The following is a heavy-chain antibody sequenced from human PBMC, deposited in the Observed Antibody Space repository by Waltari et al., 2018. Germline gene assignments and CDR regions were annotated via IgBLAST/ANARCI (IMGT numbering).Heavy chain of an antibody. J-gene: IGHJ5*02. CDR2: IYYTGST. Sequence: QVQLQESGPGLVKPSETLSLTCTVSGGSISGYYWSWIRQSPGKGLEWICHIYYTGSTNYNPALRSRVTMSIDASKNQFSLKLSSVTAADTAVYYCAKFIRLQLDWFDPWGRGTLVTVSS. CDR3: AKFIRLQLDWFDP. CDR1: GGSISGYY. D-gene: IGHD4-4*01. V-gene: IGHV4-59*08.